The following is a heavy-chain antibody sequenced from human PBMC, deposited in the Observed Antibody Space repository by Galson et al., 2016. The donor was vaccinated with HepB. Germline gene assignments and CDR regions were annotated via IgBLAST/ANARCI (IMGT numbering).Heavy chain of an antibody. V-gene: IGHV3-23*01. CDR3: AKSFVKKDFWSYYLADAFDI. J-gene: IGHJ3*02. CDR1: GFTFTSYA. CDR2: LNGSGRKT. Sequence: SLRLSCAASGFTFTSYALSWVRQAPGRGLEWVSTLNGSGRKTYYADSVKGRFTISRDNSKNTLFLQMSSLRVEDTAVYYCAKSFVKKDFWSYYLADAFDIRGQGTTVTVST. D-gene: IGHD3-3*01.